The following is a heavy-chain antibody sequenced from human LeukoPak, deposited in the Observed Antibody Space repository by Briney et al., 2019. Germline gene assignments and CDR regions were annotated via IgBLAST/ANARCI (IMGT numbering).Heavy chain of an antibody. CDR3: AKDGGGSYWGLDDY. J-gene: IGHJ4*02. Sequence: PGGSLRLSCAASGFTFSSYAMSWVRQAPGKGLEWVSAISGSGGSTYYADSVKGRFTISRDNSKNTLYLQMNSLRAEDTAVYYCAKDGGGSYWGLDDYWGQGTLVTVSS. CDR1: GFTFSSYA. CDR2: ISGSGGST. V-gene: IGHV3-23*01. D-gene: IGHD1-26*01.